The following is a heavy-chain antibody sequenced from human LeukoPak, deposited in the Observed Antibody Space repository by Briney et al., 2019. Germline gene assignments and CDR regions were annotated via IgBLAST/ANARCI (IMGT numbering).Heavy chain of an antibody. Sequence: GRSLTLSCAASGFTFSSCWMTWVRQAPGKELEWVANIKQDGNEKYYVDSVKGRFSISRDNAKNSVYLQMNSLRAEDTAVYYCARLMGERSLFDYWGQGTLVTVSS. CDR3: ARLMGERSLFDY. CDR1: GFTFSSCW. D-gene: IGHD1-26*01. J-gene: IGHJ4*02. V-gene: IGHV3-7*02. CDR2: IKQDGNEK.